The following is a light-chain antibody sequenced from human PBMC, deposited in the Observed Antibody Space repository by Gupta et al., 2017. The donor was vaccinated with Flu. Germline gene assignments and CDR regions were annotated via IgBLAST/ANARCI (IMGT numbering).Light chain of an antibody. J-gene: IGKJ1*01. CDR1: QSLLHSNGYNY. V-gene: IGKV2-28*01. CDR2: LGS. CDR3: MQAIQTPKT. Sequence: EIVMTQSPLSLPVTPGEQASISCTSSQSLLHSNGYNYLDWYLQTPGQSPQLLIYLGSNRASGVPDRFSGSGSGTDFTLKISRVEAEDAGVYYCMQAIQTPKTFGQGTKVEIK.